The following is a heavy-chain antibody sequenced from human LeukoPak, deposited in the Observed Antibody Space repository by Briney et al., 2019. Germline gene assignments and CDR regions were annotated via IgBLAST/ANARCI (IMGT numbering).Heavy chain of an antibody. V-gene: IGHV1-69*05. J-gene: IGHJ4*02. CDR3: ARATAMVSGIFDY. D-gene: IGHD5-18*01. CDR2: IIPIFGTA. CDR1: GGTFSSYA. Sequence: ASVKVSCKASGGTFSSYAISWVRQAPGQGLEWMGGIIPIFGTANYAQKFQGRVTITTDESTSTAYMELSGLRSEDTAVYYCARATAMVSGIFDYWGQGTLVTVSS.